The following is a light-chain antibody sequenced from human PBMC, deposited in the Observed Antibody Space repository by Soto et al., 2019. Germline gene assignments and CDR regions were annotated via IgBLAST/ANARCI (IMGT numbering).Light chain of an antibody. CDR2: KAS. CDR1: QTISSW. V-gene: IGKV1-5*03. Sequence: DFQMTQSPSTLSASVGDRVTITCRASQTISSWLAWYQQKPGKAPKLLIYKASTLKSGVPSRFSGSGSGTDFTLPISSLQSEDFAVYYCQQFHDWPMTFGPGTKVDI. J-gene: IGKJ3*01. CDR3: QQFHDWPMT.